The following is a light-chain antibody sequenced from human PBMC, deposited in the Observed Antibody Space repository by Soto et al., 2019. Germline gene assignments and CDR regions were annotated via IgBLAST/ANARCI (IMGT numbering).Light chain of an antibody. Sequence: DIVMTQSPLSLSVTPGEPASISCRSSQSLLHNRGYTFLDWYLQKPGQSPQLLIYSASSLESGVPSRFSGSGSGTEFTLTISSLQPDDFASYYCQQYDSYSWTFGQGTKVDIK. CDR2: SAS. J-gene: IGKJ1*01. V-gene: IGKV2-28*01. CDR3: QQYDSYSWT. CDR1: QSLLHNRGYTF.